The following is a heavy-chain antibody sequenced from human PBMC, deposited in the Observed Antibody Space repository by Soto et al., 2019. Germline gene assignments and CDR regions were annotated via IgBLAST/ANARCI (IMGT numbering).Heavy chain of an antibody. CDR3: AKGCGSRPGSNDY. D-gene: IGHD3-10*01. V-gene: IGHV3-23*01. CDR2: ISGSGGST. Sequence: EVQLLESGGDLVQPGGSLRLSCAASGFTFSSYAMSWVRQAPGKGLEWVSAISGSGGSTYYADSVKGRFTISRDNSKNTLYLQMNSLRAEDTAVYYFAKGCGSRPGSNDYWGQGTLVTVSS. CDR1: GFTFSSYA. J-gene: IGHJ4*02.